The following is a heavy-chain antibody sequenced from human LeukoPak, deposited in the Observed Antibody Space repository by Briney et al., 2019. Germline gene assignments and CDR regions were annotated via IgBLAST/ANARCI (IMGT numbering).Heavy chain of an antibody. V-gene: IGHV3-7*04. CDR3: ARGDAFSGDH. J-gene: IGHJ4*02. CDR1: GFSFTNFW. CDR2: IHPEGNEK. Sequence: TGGSLRLSCAFSGFSFTNFWMSWVRQAPGRGLEWVANIHPEGNEKYHVESVKGRFTISRDNTKNLLFLQMNGLRVEDTAVYYCARGDAFSGDHWGQGTLVTVSS.